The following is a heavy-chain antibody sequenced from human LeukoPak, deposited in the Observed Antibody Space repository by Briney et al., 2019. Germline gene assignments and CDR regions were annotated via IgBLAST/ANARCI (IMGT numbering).Heavy chain of an antibody. CDR1: GYSFTAFY. J-gene: IGHJ4*02. Sequence: GASVKVSCTASGYSFTAFYIHWVRQAPGQGLEWMGWIHPRSGETNYAYKFRGRVTMTRDTSISTTYMDLGSLGSDDTAVYYCARDGYYGTGSYYRGFFDYWGQGTLVTVSS. D-gene: IGHD3-10*01. CDR2: IHPRSGET. V-gene: IGHV1-2*07. CDR3: ARDGYYGTGSYYRGFFDY.